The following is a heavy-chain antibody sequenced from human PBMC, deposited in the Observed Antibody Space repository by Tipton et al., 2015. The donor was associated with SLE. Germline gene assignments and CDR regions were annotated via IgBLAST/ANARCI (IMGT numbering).Heavy chain of an antibody. D-gene: IGHD4-23*01. J-gene: IGHJ5*02. CDR2: IYYSGST. V-gene: IGHV4-39*07. Sequence: TLSLTCTVSGGSISSSSYYWGWIRQPPGKGLEWIGSIYYSGSTYYNPSLKSRVTISVDTSKNQFSLKVSSVTAADTAVYYCARGGRGDGGNPFDPWGQGTLVTVSS. CDR1: GGSISSSSYY. CDR3: ARGGRGDGGNPFDP.